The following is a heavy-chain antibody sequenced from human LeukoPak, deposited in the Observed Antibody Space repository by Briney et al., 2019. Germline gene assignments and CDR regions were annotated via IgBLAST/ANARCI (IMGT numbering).Heavy chain of an antibody. CDR3: ARDTLQLWPFDY. J-gene: IGHJ4*02. CDR2: ISSSSSYI. V-gene: IGHV3-21*01. CDR1: GFTFSSYS. Sequence: PGGSLRLSCAASGFTFSSYSMNWVRQAPGKGLEWVSSISSSSSYIYYADSVKGRFTISRDNAKNSLYLQMNSLRAEDTAVYYCARDTLQLWPFDYWGQGTLVTVSS. D-gene: IGHD5-18*01.